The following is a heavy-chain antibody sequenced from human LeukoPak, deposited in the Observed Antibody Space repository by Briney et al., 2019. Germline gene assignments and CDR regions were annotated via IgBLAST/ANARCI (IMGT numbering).Heavy chain of an antibody. CDR2: ISYDGSNQ. Sequence: GGSLRLSCAASGFTFSSYGMHWVRQAAGKGPEWVAVISYDGSNQYYADSVKGRFTVSRDNSKNTVYLQMNSLRPEDTALYHCAKEAYDSRGYRYFAYWGQGTLVTVSS. V-gene: IGHV3-30*18. CDR1: GFTFSSYG. J-gene: IGHJ4*02. CDR3: AKEAYDSRGYRYFAY. D-gene: IGHD3-22*01.